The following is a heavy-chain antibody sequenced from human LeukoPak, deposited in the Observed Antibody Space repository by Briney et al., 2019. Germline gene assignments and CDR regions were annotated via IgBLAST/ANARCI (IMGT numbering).Heavy chain of an antibody. CDR2: ISGSGGST. D-gene: IGHD3-3*01. CDR3: AKVPYYDFWSGYFQSYYMDV. V-gene: IGHV3-23*01. Sequence: PGGSLRLSCAASGFTFSSYAMSWVRQAPGKGLEWVSAISGSGGSTYYADSVKGRFTISRDNSKNTLYLQMNSLRAEDTAVYYCAKVPYYDFWSGYFQSYYMDVWGKGTTVTVSS. J-gene: IGHJ6*03. CDR1: GFTFSSYA.